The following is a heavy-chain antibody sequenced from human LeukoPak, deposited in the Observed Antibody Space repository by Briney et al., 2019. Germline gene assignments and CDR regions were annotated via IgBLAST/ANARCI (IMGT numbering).Heavy chain of an antibody. D-gene: IGHD5-12*01. J-gene: IGHJ4*02. CDR3: ARGHSGYDSGLDS. CDR1: GFTLSSYT. Sequence: GGSLRLSCAASGFTLSSYTMHWVRQAPGKGLEWVAVISDDGDNKYYADSVRGRFTISRDSSKNTLYLQMNSLRAEDTAVYYCARGHSGYDSGLDSWGQGNLVTVSS. V-gene: IGHV3-30*04. CDR2: ISDDGDNK.